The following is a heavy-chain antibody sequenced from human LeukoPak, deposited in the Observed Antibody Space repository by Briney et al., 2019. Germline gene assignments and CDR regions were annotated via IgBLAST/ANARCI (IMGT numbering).Heavy chain of an antibody. CDR2: ISGSGDST. J-gene: IGHJ4*02. Sequence: GGSLRLSCAASGFTFSSYAMSWVRQAPGKGLEWVSGISGSGDSTYYADSVKGRFTISRDKSRNTLYLQMNSLGSADTAVYYCAKDLTPGNAWGSYRFDYWGQGTLVTVSS. CDR1: GFTFSSYA. CDR3: AKDLTPGNAWGSYRFDY. V-gene: IGHV3-23*01. D-gene: IGHD3-16*02.